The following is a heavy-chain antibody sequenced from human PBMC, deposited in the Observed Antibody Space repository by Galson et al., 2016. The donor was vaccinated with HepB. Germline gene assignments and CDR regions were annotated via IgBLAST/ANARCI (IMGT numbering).Heavy chain of an antibody. J-gene: IGHJ3*02. Sequence: SLRLSCAASGFSFNSYGIHWVRQAPGKGLEWLAVISFNGRDKSSADSVKGRLTISRDNSKNSLYLQMNSLRHEDTATYYCAKNRNTGGSASYPNSFDMWGQGTMVTVSS. CDR1: GFSFNSYG. D-gene: IGHD3-10*01. V-gene: IGHV3-30*18. CDR3: AKNRNTGGSASYPNSFDM. CDR2: ISFNGRDK.